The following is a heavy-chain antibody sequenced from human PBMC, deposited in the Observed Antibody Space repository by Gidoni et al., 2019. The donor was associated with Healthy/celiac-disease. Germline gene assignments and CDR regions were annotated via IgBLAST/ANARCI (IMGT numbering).Heavy chain of an antibody. CDR3: ARVRDGDCYSGPCYYYYGMDV. D-gene: IGHD2-21*01. V-gene: IGHV1-69*01. J-gene: IGHJ6*02. Sequence: QVQLVQSGAAVKKPGSSVTVSCKASGGTFSSYAISWVRQAPGQGLEWMGGIIPIFGTANYAQKFQGRVTITADESTSTAYVELSSLRSEDTAVYYCARVRDGDCYSGPCYYYYGMDVWGQGTTVTVSS. CDR2: IIPIFGTA. CDR1: GGTFSSYA.